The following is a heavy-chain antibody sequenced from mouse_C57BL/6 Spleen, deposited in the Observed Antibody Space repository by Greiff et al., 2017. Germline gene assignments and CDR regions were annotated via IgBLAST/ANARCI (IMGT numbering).Heavy chain of an antibody. CDR1: GYTFTSYW. CDR2: IYPGNSDT. D-gene: IGHD1-1*01. CDR3: TRGDGSNYWYFDV. V-gene: IGHV1-5*01. J-gene: IGHJ1*03. Sequence: EVQLQQSGTVLARPGASVKMSCKTSGYTFTSYWMHWVKQRPGQGLEWIGAIYPGNSDTSYNQKFKGKAKLTAVTSASTAYMELSSLTNEDSAVYYCTRGDGSNYWYFDVWGTGTTVTVSS.